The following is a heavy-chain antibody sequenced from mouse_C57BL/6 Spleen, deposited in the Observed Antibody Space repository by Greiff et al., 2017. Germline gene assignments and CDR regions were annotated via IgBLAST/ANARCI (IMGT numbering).Heavy chain of an antibody. D-gene: IGHD3-2*02. J-gene: IGHJ3*01. CDR1: GYTFTDYE. CDR3: TRWGSSGNFAY. V-gene: IGHV1-15*01. CDR2: IDPETGGT. Sequence: QVQLQQSGAELVRPGASVTLSCKASGYTFTDYEMHWVKQTPVHGLEWIGAIDPETGGTAYNQKFKGKAILTADKSSSTAYMELRSLTSEDSAVYYCTRWGSSGNFAYGGQGTLVTVSA.